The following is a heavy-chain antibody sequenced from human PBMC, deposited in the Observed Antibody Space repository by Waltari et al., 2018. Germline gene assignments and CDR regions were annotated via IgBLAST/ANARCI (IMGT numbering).Heavy chain of an antibody. V-gene: IGHV4-39*07. D-gene: IGHD2-2*01. CDR1: GGSISSSSYY. J-gene: IGHJ6*02. Sequence: QLQLQESGPGLVKPSETLSLTCTVSGGSISSSSYYWGWIRQPPGKGLEWIGSIYYSGRTYYNPSLKSRVTISVDTSKNQFSLKLSSVTAADTAVYYCARDVVPAAEYYYYYGMDVWGQGTTVTVSS. CDR2: IYYSGRT. CDR3: ARDVVPAAEYYYYYGMDV.